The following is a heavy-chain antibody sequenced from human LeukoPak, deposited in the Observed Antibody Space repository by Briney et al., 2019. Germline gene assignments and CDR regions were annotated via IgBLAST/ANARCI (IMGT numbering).Heavy chain of an antibody. CDR3: ARDRQLGATGAFDI. Sequence: SETLSLTCTDSGGSISSGGYYWNWIRQHPGKGLEWIGYIYYSGSTYYNPSLQSRIIITVDTSKNQFSLKLSSVTAADTAVYYCARDRQLGATGAFDIWGQGTVVTVSS. D-gene: IGHD1-26*01. CDR2: IYYSGST. J-gene: IGHJ3*02. V-gene: IGHV4-31*03. CDR1: GGSISSGGYY.